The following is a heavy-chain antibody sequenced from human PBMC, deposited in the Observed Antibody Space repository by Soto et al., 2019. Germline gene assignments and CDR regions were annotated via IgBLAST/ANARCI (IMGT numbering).Heavy chain of an antibody. CDR1: GGFVSSGSYY. J-gene: IGHJ3*02. D-gene: IGHD1-1*01. Sequence: SETLSLTCAVYGGFVSSGSYYWSWIRQPPGKGLEWIGEISHSGGTLFSPSLKSRVTISVDTSKNQFSLKMSSVTAADTALYYCARVERGTATTVVDAFDIWGPGTMVTVSS. CDR2: ISHSGGT. CDR3: ARVERGTATTVVDAFDI. V-gene: IGHV4-61*01.